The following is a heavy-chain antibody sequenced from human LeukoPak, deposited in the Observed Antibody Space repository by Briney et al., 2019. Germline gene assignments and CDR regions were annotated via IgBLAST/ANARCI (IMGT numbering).Heavy chain of an antibody. CDR2: IKQDGSET. CDR3: VSDRCSYCGSTNCYGCGWFDP. J-gene: IGHJ5*02. CDR1: GFTFSNYW. V-gene: IGHV3-7*01. Sequence: GGSLRLSCVVSGFTFSNYWMTWVRQAPGKGLEWVASIKQDGSETYYVDSVEGRFTISRDNTKNSVYLQMDGLRAEDTAVYFCVSDRCSYCGSTNCYGCGWFDPRGQGTLVTVSS. D-gene: IGHD2-2*01.